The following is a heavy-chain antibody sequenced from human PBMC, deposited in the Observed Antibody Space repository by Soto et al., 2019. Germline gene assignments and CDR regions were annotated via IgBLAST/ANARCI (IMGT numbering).Heavy chain of an antibody. D-gene: IGHD3-3*01. Sequence: EVQLLESGGGLVQPGGSLRLSCAASGFTFSSYAMSWVRQALGKGLEWVSAISGSGGSTYYADSVKGRFTISRDNSKNTLYLQMNSLRAEDTAVYYCTIRITIFGVVIGPLGYYGMDVWGQGTTVTVSS. J-gene: IGHJ6*02. V-gene: IGHV3-23*01. CDR1: GFTFSSYA. CDR2: ISGSGGST. CDR3: TIRITIFGVVIGPLGYYGMDV.